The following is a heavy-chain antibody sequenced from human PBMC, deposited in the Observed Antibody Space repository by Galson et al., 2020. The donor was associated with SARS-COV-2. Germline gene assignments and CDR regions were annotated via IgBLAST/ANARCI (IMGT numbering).Heavy chain of an antibody. Sequence: GGSVKLSCAASGFTFSSHAMHWVRQAPGKGLEWVAQIFFDGSDKYYGDSVKGRFTISRDSSKNTVYLQMNNLRADDTAVYYCARDGQTSSGWAFDYWGQGTLVTVSS. D-gene: IGHD6-19*01. CDR1: GFTFSSHA. CDR3: ARDGQTSSGWAFDY. CDR2: IFFDGSDK. J-gene: IGHJ4*02. V-gene: IGHV3-33*01.